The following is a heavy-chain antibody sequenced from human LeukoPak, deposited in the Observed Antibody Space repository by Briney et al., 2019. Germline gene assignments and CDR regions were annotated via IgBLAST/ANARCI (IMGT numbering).Heavy chain of an antibody. V-gene: IGHV5-51*01. D-gene: IGHD3-22*01. CDR3: ARTGDSSGYSWCFDL. CDR2: IYPGDSDT. J-gene: IGHJ2*01. Sequence: GESLKISCKGSGYSFTSYWIGWVRQMPGKGLEWMGIIYPGDSDTRYSPSFQGQVTISADKSISTAYLQWSSLKASDTAMYYCARTGDSSGYSWCFDLWGRGTLVTVSS. CDR1: GYSFTSYW.